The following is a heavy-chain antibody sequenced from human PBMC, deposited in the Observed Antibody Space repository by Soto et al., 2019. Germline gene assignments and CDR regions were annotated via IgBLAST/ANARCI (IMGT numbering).Heavy chain of an antibody. CDR1: GDSVSRDDYY. J-gene: IGHJ5*02. CDR3: ARGHPDKTSSWTLNWFDP. V-gene: IGHV4-31*02. D-gene: IGHD2-2*01. CDR2: IYHSGHP. Sequence: QVQLQESGPGLVKPSQTLSLTCSVSGDSVSRDDYYWSWLRQPPGKGLEWIGYIYHSGHPYYHPSLATRLTISLDSSKNHFSLILDSVTVADTAVYFCARGHPDKTSSWTLNWFDPWGQGIPVTVSS.